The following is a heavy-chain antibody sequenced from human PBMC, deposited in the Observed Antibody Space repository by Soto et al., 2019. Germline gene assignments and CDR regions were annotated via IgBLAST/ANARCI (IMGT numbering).Heavy chain of an antibody. Sequence: QVQLVQSGAEVKKSGASVKVSCKASGYTFTSYGISWVRQAPGQGLEWMGWISAYNGNTNYAQKRQGRVTMTTDTSTSTAYMELRSLRSDDTAVYYCARDPGYSGYDFSDAFDIWGQGTMVTVSS. CDR2: ISAYNGNT. CDR1: GYTFTSYG. V-gene: IGHV1-18*01. D-gene: IGHD5-12*01. J-gene: IGHJ3*02. CDR3: ARDPGYSGYDFSDAFDI.